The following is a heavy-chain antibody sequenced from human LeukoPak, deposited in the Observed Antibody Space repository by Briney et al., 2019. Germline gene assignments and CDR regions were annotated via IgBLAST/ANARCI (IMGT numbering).Heavy chain of an antibody. CDR1: GFTFSSYE. V-gene: IGHV3-48*03. Sequence: GGSLRLSCAASGFTFSSYEMNWVRQAPGKGLEWVSYISSSGSTIYYADSVKGRFTISRDNAKNPLYLQMNSLRAEDTAVYYCAGESFTFGGVIAPDFDYWSQGTLVTVSS. CDR2: ISSSGSTI. CDR3: AGESFTFGGVIAPDFDY. D-gene: IGHD3-16*02. J-gene: IGHJ4*02.